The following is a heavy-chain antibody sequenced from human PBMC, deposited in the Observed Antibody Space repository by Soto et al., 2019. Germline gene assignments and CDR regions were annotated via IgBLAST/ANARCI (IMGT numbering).Heavy chain of an antibody. CDR2: IYSRGST. V-gene: IGHV4-31*03. CDR1: GGSVTSGDYW. J-gene: IGHJ5*02. CDR3: ARAQGIQRTYSAGQFDL. Sequence: QVQLQESGPGLVKPSETLSLTCTVSGGSVTSGDYWWTWIRQHPEKGLEWIGHIYSRGSTYYSPSLKGRVAISVDSSKTQFSLEVTSMNAADTAVYFCARAQGIQRTYSAGQFDLWGQGTLITVSS. D-gene: IGHD4-4*01.